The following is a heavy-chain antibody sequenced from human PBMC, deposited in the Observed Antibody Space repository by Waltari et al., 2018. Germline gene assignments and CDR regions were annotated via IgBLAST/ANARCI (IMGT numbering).Heavy chain of an antibody. J-gene: IGHJ3*02. CDR2: VAIDGGTT. D-gene: IGHD6-13*01. Sequence: QVHLVESGGGVVQPGRSLRLSCAASGFTFSSHGMHWVRQAPGKGLEWVTVVAIDGGTTYYANSVKGRFTISRDNSKNTLYLQMNSRILEDTAVYYCANEGAAAARFAFDIWGQGTTVIVSS. CDR3: ANEGAAAARFAFDI. CDR1: GFTFSSHG. V-gene: IGHV3-30*18.